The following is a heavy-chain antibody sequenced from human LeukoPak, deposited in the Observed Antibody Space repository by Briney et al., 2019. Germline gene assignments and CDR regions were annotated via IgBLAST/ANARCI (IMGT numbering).Heavy chain of an antibody. D-gene: IGHD1-26*01. CDR2: INPSGGGT. V-gene: IGHV1-46*01. J-gene: IGHJ4*02. CDR1: GYTFINYY. Sequence: ASVKVSCKASGYTFINYYMHWVRHAPGQGLELMGIINPSGGGTSSAQKFQGRVTMTRDTSTSTVYMEVSSLRSEDTAVYYCAREFSGYIDFWGQGTLVTVSS. CDR3: AREFSGYIDF.